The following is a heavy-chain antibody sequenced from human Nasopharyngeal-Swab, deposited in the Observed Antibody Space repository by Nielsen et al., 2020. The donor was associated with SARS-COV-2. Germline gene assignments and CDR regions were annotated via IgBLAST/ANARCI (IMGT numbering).Heavy chain of an antibody. CDR2: IYPGYSDT. J-gene: IGHJ4*02. CDR3: ARSALGTPDDY. CDR1: GYKFSNTS. Sequence: TVSCNGSGYKFSNTSIGLVRQMPGNGLEWMWIIYPGYSDTRYSLFFQGQVTISADKSIRTAYLQWSSLKASDTAMYYCARSALGTPDDYWGQGTLVTVSS. V-gene: IGHV5-51*01. D-gene: IGHD3-16*01.